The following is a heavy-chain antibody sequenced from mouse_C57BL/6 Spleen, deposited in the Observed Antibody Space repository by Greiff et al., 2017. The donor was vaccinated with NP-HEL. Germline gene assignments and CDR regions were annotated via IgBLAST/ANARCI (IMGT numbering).Heavy chain of an antibody. CDR1: GYAFSSYW. CDR2: IYPGDGDT. D-gene: IGHD1-2*01. CDR3: ARALSLLRYFDY. Sequence: VQLQQSGAELVKPGASVKISCKASGYAFSSYWMNWVKQRPGKGLEWIGQIYPGDGDTNYNGKFKGKATLTADKSSSTAYMQLSSLTSEDSAVYFCARALSLLRYFDYWGQGTTLTVSS. J-gene: IGHJ2*01. V-gene: IGHV1-80*01.